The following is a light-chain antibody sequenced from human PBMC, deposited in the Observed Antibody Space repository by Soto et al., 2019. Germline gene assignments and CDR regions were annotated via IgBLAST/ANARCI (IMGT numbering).Light chain of an antibody. CDR3: QQRSNWPLT. CDR1: QSVSSY. CDR2: DAS. V-gene: IGKV3-11*01. J-gene: IGKJ4*01. Sequence: EIVLTQSPATLSLSPGERAILSCRASQSVSSYLAWYRQKPGQAPRLLIYDASNRATGIPARFSGSGSGTDFALTISSLEPEDFAVYYCQQRSNWPLTFGGGTNVEIK.